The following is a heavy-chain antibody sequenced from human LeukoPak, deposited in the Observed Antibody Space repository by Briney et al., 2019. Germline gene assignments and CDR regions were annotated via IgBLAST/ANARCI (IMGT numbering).Heavy chain of an antibody. D-gene: IGHD5-12*01. V-gene: IGHV4-59*01. CDR2: IYYSGSA. J-gene: IGHJ4*02. Sequence: PSETLSLICTVSGGSISSYYWSWIRQPPGKGLEWIGYIYYSGSANYNPSLKSRVTISVDTSKNQFSLKLSSVTAADTAVYYCARERGYVYDYWGQGTLVTVSS. CDR3: ARERGYVYDY. CDR1: GGSISSYY.